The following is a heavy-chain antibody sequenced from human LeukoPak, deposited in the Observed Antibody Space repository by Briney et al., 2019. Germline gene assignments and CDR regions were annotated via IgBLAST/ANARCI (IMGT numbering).Heavy chain of an antibody. Sequence: GGSLRLSCAASGFTFSSYWMSWVRQAPGKGLEWVANIKQDGSEKYYVDSVKGRFTISRDNAKNSLYLQMNSLRAEDTAVYYCARGEGYYYDSSGSLGWGQGTLATVSS. CDR2: IKQDGSEK. CDR3: ARGEGYYYDSSGSLG. V-gene: IGHV3-7*04. J-gene: IGHJ4*02. CDR1: GFTFSSYW. D-gene: IGHD3-22*01.